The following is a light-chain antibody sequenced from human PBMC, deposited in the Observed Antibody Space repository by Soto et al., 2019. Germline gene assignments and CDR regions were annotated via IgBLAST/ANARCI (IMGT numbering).Light chain of an antibody. J-gene: IGKJ2*01. CDR1: HNLLSSFNNKNF. CDR2: WAS. CDR3: EQYYNPPYT. Sequence: DIVMTQSPDSLAVSLGEMAAINCKSSHNLLSSFNNKNFLSWYQQKAGQPPRLLIFWASTRESGVPDRFSGNGSGTDFTLTISSLQAEDVEVYDCEQYYNPPYTVGQGTKLEI. V-gene: IGKV4-1*01.